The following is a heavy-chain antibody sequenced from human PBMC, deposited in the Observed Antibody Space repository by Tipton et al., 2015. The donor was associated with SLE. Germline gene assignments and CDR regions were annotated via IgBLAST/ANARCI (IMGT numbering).Heavy chain of an antibody. J-gene: IGHJ4*02. Sequence: SLRLSCAASGFTFSNAWMSWVRQAPGKGLEWVGRIKSKTDGGTTDYAAPVKGRFTISRDDSKNTLYLQMNSLKTEDTAVYYCTTEAVAGRAGNYFDYWGQGTLVTVSS. D-gene: IGHD6-19*01. CDR3: TTEAVAGRAGNYFDY. V-gene: IGHV3-15*01. CDR1: GFTFSNAW. CDR2: IKSKTDGGTT.